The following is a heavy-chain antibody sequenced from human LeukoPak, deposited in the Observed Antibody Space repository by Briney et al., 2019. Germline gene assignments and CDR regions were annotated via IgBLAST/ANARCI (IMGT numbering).Heavy chain of an antibody. Sequence: PGGSLRLSCEASGFTFTTYSMTWVRQAPGKGLEWVSIISSGSSAIFSADALKGRFTISRDDAKNLLYLDMNSLRSEDTAVYYCATDLNYPGRYDYWGQGTLVTVSS. D-gene: IGHD1-7*01. CDR1: GFTFTTYS. CDR2: ISSGSSAI. CDR3: ATDLNYPGRYDY. J-gene: IGHJ4*02. V-gene: IGHV3-21*04.